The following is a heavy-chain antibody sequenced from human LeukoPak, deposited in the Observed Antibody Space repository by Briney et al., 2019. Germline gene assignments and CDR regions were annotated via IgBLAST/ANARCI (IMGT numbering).Heavy chain of an antibody. CDR1: GGSISSYS. V-gene: IGHV4-59*08. Sequence: SETLSLTCTVSGGSISSYSWSWIRQPPGKGLEWIGYMYSRGSTNDNPSLKSRVSISRDTSKNQLSLRATSVTAADTAMYYCARHYLYGDPPAFDIWGQGTMVTVSS. CDR3: ARHYLYGDPPAFDI. CDR2: MYSRGST. D-gene: IGHD4-17*01. J-gene: IGHJ3*02.